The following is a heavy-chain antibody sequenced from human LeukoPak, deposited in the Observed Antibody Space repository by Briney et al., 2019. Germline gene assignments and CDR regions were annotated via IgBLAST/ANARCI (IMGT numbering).Heavy chain of an antibody. CDR1: GYSLKHYW. V-gene: IGHV5-51*01. J-gene: IGHJ4*02. Sequence: EAPETPRYGSGYSLKHYWIGWVRQMPGQGLEWMGTVYPGDSDTTYSPSFQGQVTISTDKSIGTAYMQWSSLKASDTAMYYCARRYSDSQIDYWGQGTLVTVS. CDR3: ARRYSDSQIDY. CDR2: VYPGDSDT. D-gene: IGHD4-11*01.